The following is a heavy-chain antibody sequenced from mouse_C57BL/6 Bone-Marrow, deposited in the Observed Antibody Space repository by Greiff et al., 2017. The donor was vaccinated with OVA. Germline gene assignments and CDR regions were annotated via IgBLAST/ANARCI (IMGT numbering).Heavy chain of an antibody. CDR1: GYTFTSYW. J-gene: IGHJ3*01. V-gene: IGHV1-69*01. Sequence: LQQPGAELVMPGASVKLSCKASGYTFTSYWMNWVKQRPGQGLEWIGEIDPGDGYTNYNQKFKGKATLTVDKSSSTAYMQLSSLTSEDAAVSDCAREGDCCSSHWGQGTLVTVSA. D-gene: IGHD1-1*01. CDR2: IDPGDGYT. CDR3: AREGDCCSSH.